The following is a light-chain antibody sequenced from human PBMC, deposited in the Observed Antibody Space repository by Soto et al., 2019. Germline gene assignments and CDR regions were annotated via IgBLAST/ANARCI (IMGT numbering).Light chain of an antibody. V-gene: IGKV3-11*01. CDR2: DAS. CDR3: QQRSNR. Sequence: EIVLTQSPATLSLSPGERATLSCRASQSVSSYLAWYQQKPGQAPRLLIYDASNRATGIPARFSGSGSGTDFTLTISSLEPEDFAVYYCQQRSNRFGPGTKVDNK. J-gene: IGKJ3*01. CDR1: QSVSSY.